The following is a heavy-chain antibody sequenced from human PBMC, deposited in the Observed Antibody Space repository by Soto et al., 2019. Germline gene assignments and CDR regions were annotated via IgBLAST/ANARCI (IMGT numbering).Heavy chain of an antibody. J-gene: IGHJ5*02. CDR1: GFTLSRHG. Sequence: GGSLRLSCAASGFTLSRHGMHWVRQAPGKGLEWVAVIWSDGTKKYYADSVKGRLTISRDNSKNTLFLQMNSLRAEDTAVYYCARDPRPDVTGHIRFVNWFEPWGQGTLVTVSS. CDR3: ARDPRPDVTGHIRFVNWFEP. V-gene: IGHV3-33*01. D-gene: IGHD2-21*01. CDR2: IWSDGTKK.